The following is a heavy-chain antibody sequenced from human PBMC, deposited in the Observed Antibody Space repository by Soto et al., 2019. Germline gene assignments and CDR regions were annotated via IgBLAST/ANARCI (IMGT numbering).Heavy chain of an antibody. CDR1: GLTFSRFA. CDR2: IHGSGAIT. D-gene: IGHD3-10*01. J-gene: IGHJ2*01. Sequence: LRLSCAASGLTFSRFAMSWVRQAPGKGLEWVATIHGSGAITNYADSGRGRFTISRDNSKDTMYLQLNTLRVEDTAVYYCAKDKGPGSYTNWCFDVWGRGTLVTVSS. V-gene: IGHV3-23*01. CDR3: AKDKGPGSYTNWCFDV.